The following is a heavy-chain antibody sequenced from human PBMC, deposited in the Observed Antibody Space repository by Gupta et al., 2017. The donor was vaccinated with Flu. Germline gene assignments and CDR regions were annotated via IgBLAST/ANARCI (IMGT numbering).Heavy chain of an antibody. CDR1: GGSISSYY. Sequence: QVQLQESGPGLVKPSETLSLTCTVSGGSISSYYWSWIRQPPGKGLEWIGYIYYSGSTNYNPSLKSRVTISVDTSKNQFSLKLSSVTAADTAVYYCARDYCSSTSCYTEYYMDVWGKGTTVTVSS. CDR2: IYYSGST. V-gene: IGHV4-59*01. J-gene: IGHJ6*03. D-gene: IGHD2-2*02. CDR3: ARDYCSSTSCYTEYYMDV.